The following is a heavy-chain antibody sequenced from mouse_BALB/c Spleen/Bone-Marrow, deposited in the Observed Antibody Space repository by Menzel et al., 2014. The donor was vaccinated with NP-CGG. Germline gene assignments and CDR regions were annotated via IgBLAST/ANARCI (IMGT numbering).Heavy chain of an antibody. CDR3: ARHGDYYGSSLFAY. CDR2: INSDGGST. V-gene: IGHV5-2*01. J-gene: IGHJ3*01. Sequence: EVKVVESGGGLVQPGESLKLSCESNEYEFPSHDMSWVRKTPEERLELVAAINSDGGSTYYPDTMERRFIISRDNSKKTLYLQMSSLRSEDTAFYYCARHGDYYGSSLFAYWGQGTLVTVSA. CDR1: EYEFPSHD. D-gene: IGHD1-1*01.